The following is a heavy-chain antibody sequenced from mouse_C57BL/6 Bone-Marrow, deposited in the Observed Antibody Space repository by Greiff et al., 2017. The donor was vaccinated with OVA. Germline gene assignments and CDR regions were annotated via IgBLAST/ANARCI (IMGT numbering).Heavy chain of an antibody. V-gene: IGHV5-16*01. J-gene: IGHJ2*01. CDR3: GRYPCFDN. CDR1: GFTFSDYY. Sequence: EVQLQESEGGLVQPGSSMKLSCTASGFTFSDYYMAWVRQVPEKGLEWVANINYDGSSTYYLDSLKSRFIISRDNAKNILYLQMSSLKSEETATYYSGRYPCFDNWGQGTTLTVTA. CDR2: INYDGSST.